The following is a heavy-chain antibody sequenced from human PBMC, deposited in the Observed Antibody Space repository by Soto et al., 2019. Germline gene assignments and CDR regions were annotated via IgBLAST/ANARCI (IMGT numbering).Heavy chain of an antibody. CDR3: ARSRYCSGGSCYDAFDI. Sequence: HPGGSLRLSCAASGFTFSSYSMNWVRQAPGKGLEWVSYISSSSSTIYYADSVKGRFTISRDNAKNSLYLQMNSLRDEDTAVYYCARSRYCSGGSCYDAFDIWGQGTMVTVSS. D-gene: IGHD2-15*01. CDR2: ISSSSSTI. V-gene: IGHV3-48*02. CDR1: GFTFSSYS. J-gene: IGHJ3*02.